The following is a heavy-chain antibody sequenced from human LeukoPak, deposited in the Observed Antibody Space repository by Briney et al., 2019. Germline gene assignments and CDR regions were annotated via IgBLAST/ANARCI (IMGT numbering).Heavy chain of an antibody. V-gene: IGHV3-23*01. CDR1: GFTFSTYA. Sequence: QPGGSLRLSWAASGFTFSTYAVTWVRQAPGKGLEWVSSISDSADRTYYADSVKGRFTISRDNSKNTLYLQMHSLRADDTAVYYCAKALTVAGSRWGQGTLVTVSS. J-gene: IGHJ4*02. CDR2: ISDSADRT. D-gene: IGHD6-19*01. CDR3: AKALTVAGSR.